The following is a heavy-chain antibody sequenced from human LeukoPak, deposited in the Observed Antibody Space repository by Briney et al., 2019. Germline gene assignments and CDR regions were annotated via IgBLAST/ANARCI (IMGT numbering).Heavy chain of an antibody. CDR1: GGSISSSSYY. V-gene: IGHV4-39*07. CDR3: ARALTYYDFWSGLGPGPYPLNWFDP. CDR2: IYYSGST. J-gene: IGHJ5*02. Sequence: SSETLSLTCTVTGGSISSSSYYWGWIRQPPGKGLEWIGSIYYSGSTYYNPSLKGRVTISVDTSKNQFSLKLSSVTAADTAVYYCARALTYYDFWSGLGPGPYPLNWFDPWGQGTLVTVSS. D-gene: IGHD3-3*01.